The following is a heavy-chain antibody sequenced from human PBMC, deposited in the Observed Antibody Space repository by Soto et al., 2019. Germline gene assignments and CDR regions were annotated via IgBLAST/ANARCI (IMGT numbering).Heavy chain of an antibody. CDR3: ARGRFSGYYYYYYIDV. V-gene: IGHV4-59*01. CDR2: IYYSGST. Sequence: QVQLQESGPGLVKPSETLSLTCTVSGGSISSYYWSWIRQPPGKGLEWIGYIYYSGSTNYNPPHKGGVTISVDTSKNQFSLKLSSVTAADTAVYYCARGRFSGYYYYYYIDVWGKGPTVTVTS. D-gene: IGHD3-3*01. CDR1: GGSISSYY. J-gene: IGHJ6*03.